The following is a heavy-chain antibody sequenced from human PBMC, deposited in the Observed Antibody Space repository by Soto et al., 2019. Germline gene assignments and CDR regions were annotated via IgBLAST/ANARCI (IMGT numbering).Heavy chain of an antibody. Sequence: ASVKVSCKASGYTFTSYYMHWVRQAPGQGLEWMGIINPSGGSTSYAQKFQGRVTMTRDTSTSTVYMELSSLRSEDTSVYYCARESLSYYYDSSGSFDYWGQGTLVTVSS. D-gene: IGHD3-22*01. J-gene: IGHJ4*02. CDR1: GYTFTSYY. CDR3: ARESLSYYYDSSGSFDY. CDR2: INPSGGST. V-gene: IGHV1-46*01.